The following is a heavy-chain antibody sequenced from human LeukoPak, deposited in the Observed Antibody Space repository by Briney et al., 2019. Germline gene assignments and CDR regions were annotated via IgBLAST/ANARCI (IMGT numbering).Heavy chain of an antibody. J-gene: IGHJ4*02. D-gene: IGHD3-22*01. CDR3: ARGPIYPRSGDYPNYYLDY. V-gene: IGHV1-8*01. CDR2: MNPNSGVT. CDR1: AYTFTNYG. Sequence: ASVKVSCKTSAYTFTNYGINWVRQASGQGLEWMGWMNPNSGVTGYAQKFQGRVSMTRDTSISTAYLELSSLRSEDTAVYYCARGPIYPRSGDYPNYYLDYWGQGTLVTVSS.